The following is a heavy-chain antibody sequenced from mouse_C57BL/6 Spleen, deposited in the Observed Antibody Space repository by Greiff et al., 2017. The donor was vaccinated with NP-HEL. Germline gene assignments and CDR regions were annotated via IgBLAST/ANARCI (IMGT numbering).Heavy chain of an antibody. CDR3: ARTYASSKGFAY. D-gene: IGHD1-1*01. CDR1: GFTFSDYG. CDR2: ISSGSSTI. Sequence: EVQLVESGGGLVKPGGSLKLSCAASGFTFSDYGMHWVRQAPEKGLEWVAYISSGSSTIYYADTVKGRFTISRDNAKNTLFLQMTSLRSEDTAMYYCARTYASSKGFAYWGQGTLVTVSA. V-gene: IGHV5-17*01. J-gene: IGHJ3*01.